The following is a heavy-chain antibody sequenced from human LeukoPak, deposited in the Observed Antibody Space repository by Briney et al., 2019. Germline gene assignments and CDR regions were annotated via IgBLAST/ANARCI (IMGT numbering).Heavy chain of an antibody. CDR3: ARGIRGYSYIFDY. J-gene: IGHJ4*02. Sequence: SETLSLTCTVSGGSISSYYWSWIRQPPGKGLEGMGYIYYSGSTNYNPSLKSRVTISVDTSKNQFSLKLSSVTAADTAVYYCARGIRGYSYIFDYWGQGTLVTVSS. CDR1: GGSISSYY. CDR2: IYYSGST. V-gene: IGHV4-59*01. D-gene: IGHD5-18*01.